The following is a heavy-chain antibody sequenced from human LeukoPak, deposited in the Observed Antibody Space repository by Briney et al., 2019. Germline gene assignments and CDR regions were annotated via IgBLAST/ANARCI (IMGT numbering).Heavy chain of an antibody. CDR3: AKATGTLGN. D-gene: IGHD1-1*01. V-gene: IGHV3-48*03. CDR1: GFTFSSYE. Sequence: HPGGSLRLSCAASGFTFSSYEMNWVRQAPGKGLEWVSYISSSGSTIYYADSVKGRFTISRDNSKNTLYLQMNSLTAEDTAIYYCAKATGTLGNWGQGTLVTVSS. J-gene: IGHJ4*02. CDR2: ISSSGSTI.